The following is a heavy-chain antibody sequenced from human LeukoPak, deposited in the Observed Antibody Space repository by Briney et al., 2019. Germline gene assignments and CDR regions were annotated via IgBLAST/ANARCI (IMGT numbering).Heavy chain of an antibody. D-gene: IGHD6-19*01. J-gene: IGHJ3*02. CDR2: ISGSGGST. V-gene: IGHV3-23*01. Sequence: GGSLRLSCAVSGFTFSSYAMSWVRQAPGKGLEWVSAISGSGGSTYYADSVKGRFTISRDNAKNSLYLQMNSLRAEDTAVYYCAREGSGWYLWGSDAFDIWGQGTMVTVSS. CDR1: GFTFSSYA. CDR3: AREGSGWYLWGSDAFDI.